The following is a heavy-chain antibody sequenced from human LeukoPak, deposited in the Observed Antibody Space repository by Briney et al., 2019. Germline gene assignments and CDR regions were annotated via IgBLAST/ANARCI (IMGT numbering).Heavy chain of an antibody. CDR1: GFTFSSYA. D-gene: IGHD3-22*01. Sequence: GGSLRLSCAASGFTFSSYAMSRVRQAPGKGLEWVSAISGSGGSTYYADSVKGRFTISRDNSKNTLYLQMNSLRAEDTAVYYCASETYYYDSGDYWGQGTLVTVSS. CDR2: ISGSGGST. J-gene: IGHJ4*02. V-gene: IGHV3-23*01. CDR3: ASETYYYDSGDY.